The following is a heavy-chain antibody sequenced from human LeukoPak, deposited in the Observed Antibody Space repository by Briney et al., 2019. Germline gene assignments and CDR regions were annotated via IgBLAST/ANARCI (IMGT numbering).Heavy chain of an antibody. D-gene: IGHD6-13*01. CDR2: IYYSGST. CDR1: GGSISSSSYY. Sequence: PSETLSLTCTVSGGSISSSSYYWGWIRQPPGKGLEWIGSIYYSGSTYYNPSLKSRVTISVDTSKNQFSLKLSSVTAADTAVYYCARRLPSRIDYWGQGTLVTVSS. J-gene: IGHJ4*02. CDR3: ARRLPSRIDY. V-gene: IGHV4-39*01.